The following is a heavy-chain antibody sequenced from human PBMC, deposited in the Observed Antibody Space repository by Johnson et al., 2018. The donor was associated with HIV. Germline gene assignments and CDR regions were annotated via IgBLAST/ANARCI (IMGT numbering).Heavy chain of an antibody. J-gene: IGHJ3*02. Sequence: QVQLVESGGGLVKPGGSLRLSCAASGFTFNTYAMHWVRQAPGKGLEWVAVISYDGSEKYFGDSVRGRFTISRENSKNTLYLQMNSLRAEDTAVYYCAKDRTAAGDAFDIWGQGTMVTVSS. CDR1: GFTFNTYA. D-gene: IGHD6-13*01. CDR3: AKDRTAAGDAFDI. V-gene: IGHV3-30*04. CDR2: ISYDGSEK.